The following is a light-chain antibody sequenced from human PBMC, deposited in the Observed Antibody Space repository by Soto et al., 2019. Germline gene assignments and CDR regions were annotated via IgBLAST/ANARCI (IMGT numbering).Light chain of an antibody. J-gene: IGLJ2*01. V-gene: IGLV3-10*01. CDR1: ALTRKY. CDR2: EDN. CDR3: YSTDSTHTQRV. Sequence: SYELTQPPSLSVSPGQTARITCSGAALTRKYVFWFQQKSGQTPVMVIYEDNKRPSGIPERFSGSSSGTVATLTVSGAQVEDEGDYFCYSTDSTHTQRVFGGWTKLTFL.